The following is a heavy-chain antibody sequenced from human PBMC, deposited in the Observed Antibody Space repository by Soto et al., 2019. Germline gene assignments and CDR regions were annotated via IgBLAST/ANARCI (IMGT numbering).Heavy chain of an antibody. CDR3: ARDHTYYDNGGTTDY. CDR2: ISAYNRDT. Sequence: QVKLVQSGAEVKKPGASVKVACKASGYTFSDYGITWVRQAPGQGLEWVGWISAYNRDTKYAQKVQGRVTMTTDTSTSTAYVELRSLRSDDTAVYFCARDHTYYDNGGTTDYWGQGTLVTVSS. D-gene: IGHD3-22*01. J-gene: IGHJ4*02. V-gene: IGHV1-18*01. CDR1: GYTFSDYG.